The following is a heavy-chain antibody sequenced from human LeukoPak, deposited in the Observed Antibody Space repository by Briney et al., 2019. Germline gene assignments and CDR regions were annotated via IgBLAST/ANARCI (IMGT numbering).Heavy chain of an antibody. CDR3: ARGYGYYFFDC. J-gene: IGHJ4*02. CDR1: GFTVSNNY. V-gene: IGHV3-66*01. Sequence: GGSLRLSCAACGFTVSNNYMSLVRQAPGKGLEWVSVIYRVGSTYYADSVKGRFTISRDNSKNTLYLQMNSLRAEDMAMYYCARGYGYYFFDCWGQGVLVTVSS. D-gene: IGHD5-24*01. CDR2: IYRVGST.